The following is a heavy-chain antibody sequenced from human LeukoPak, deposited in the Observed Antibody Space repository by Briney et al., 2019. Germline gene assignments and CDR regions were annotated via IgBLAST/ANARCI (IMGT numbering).Heavy chain of an antibody. CDR2: MNPNSGNT. CDR1: GYTFTSYG. D-gene: IGHD3-10*01. Sequence: ASVKVSCKASGYTFTSYGINWVRQATGQGLEWMGWMNPNSGNTGYAQKFQGRVTMTRNTSISTAYMELSSLRSEDTAVYYCARIRGSGSYYSFGYWGQGTLVTVSS. J-gene: IGHJ4*02. CDR3: ARIRGSGSYYSFGY. V-gene: IGHV1-8*01.